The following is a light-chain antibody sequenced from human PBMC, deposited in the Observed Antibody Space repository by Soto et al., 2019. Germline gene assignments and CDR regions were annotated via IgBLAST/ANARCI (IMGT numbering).Light chain of an antibody. Sequence: QSALTQPASVSGSPGQSITISCSGTSSDVGFYNYVSWFQQYPGKAPKLMIFEVTNRPSGVSDRFSGSKSDNTASLTISGLQADDEADYFCTSYTISSTLAVFGTGTKLTVL. CDR3: TSYTISSTLAV. J-gene: IGLJ1*01. CDR2: EVT. CDR1: SSDVGFYNY. V-gene: IGLV2-14*01.